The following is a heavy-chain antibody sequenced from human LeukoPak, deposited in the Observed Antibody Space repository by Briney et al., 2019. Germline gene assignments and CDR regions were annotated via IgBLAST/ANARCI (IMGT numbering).Heavy chain of an antibody. D-gene: IGHD3-10*02. CDR2: INTSSSYI. CDR3: AELGITMIGGV. J-gene: IGHJ6*04. CDR1: GFTFSSYS. Sequence: GGSLRLSCAASGFTFSSYSMNWVRQAPGKGLEWVSSINTSSSYIYYADSVKGRFTISRDNAQNSLYLQMNSLRAEDTAVYYCAELGITMIGGVWGKGTTVTISS. V-gene: IGHV3-21*01.